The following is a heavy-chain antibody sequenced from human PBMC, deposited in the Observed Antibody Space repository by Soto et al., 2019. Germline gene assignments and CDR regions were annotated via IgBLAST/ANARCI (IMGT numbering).Heavy chain of an antibody. J-gene: IGHJ6*02. V-gene: IGHV3-9*01. CDR2: ISWNSGSI. CDR3: AKDLKLGTYYYYGMDV. Sequence: GGSLRLSCAASGFTFDDYAMHWVRQAPGKGLEWVSGISWNSGSIGYADSVKGRFTISRDNAKNSLYLQMNSLRAEDTALYYCAKDLKLGTYYYYGMDVWGQGTTVTVSS. CDR1: GFTFDDYA. D-gene: IGHD7-27*01.